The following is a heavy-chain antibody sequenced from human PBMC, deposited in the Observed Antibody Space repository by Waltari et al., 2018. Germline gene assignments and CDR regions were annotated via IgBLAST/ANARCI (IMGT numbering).Heavy chain of an antibody. J-gene: IGHJ4*01. V-gene: IGHV5-51*01. CDR3: ARSSVGATSLDY. D-gene: IGHD1-26*01. CDR2: IYPGNSDT. Sequence: EVQLVQSGAEVKQPGESLKISCKGSGYSFTSYWIGWVRQMPGKGLEWVGIIYPGNSDTAYSPSFQGQVTISADKSISTAYLQWSSLKASHTAMYYWARSSVGATSLDYWGHGTLVTVAS. CDR1: GYSFTSYW.